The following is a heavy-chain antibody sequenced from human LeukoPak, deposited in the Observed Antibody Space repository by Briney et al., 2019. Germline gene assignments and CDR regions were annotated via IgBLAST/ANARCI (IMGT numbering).Heavy chain of an antibody. CDR2: ISYDGSNK. V-gene: IGHV3-30*18. Sequence: GGSLRLSCAASGFTFSSYGMHRVRQAPGKGLEWVAVISYDGSNKYYADSVKGRFTISRDNSKNTLYLQMNSLRAEDTAVYYCAKGLPLVDYDSTNFDYWGQGTLVTVSS. CDR3: AKGLPLVDYDSTNFDY. D-gene: IGHD3-22*01. J-gene: IGHJ4*02. CDR1: GFTFSSYG.